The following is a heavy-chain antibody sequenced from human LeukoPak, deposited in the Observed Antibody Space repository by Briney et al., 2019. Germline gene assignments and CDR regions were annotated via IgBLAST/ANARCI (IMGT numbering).Heavy chain of an antibody. CDR1: GGTFSSYA. J-gene: IGHJ4*02. V-gene: IGHV1-69*05. Sequence: SVKVSCKASGGTFSSYAISWVRQAPGQGLEWMGRTIPIFGTANYAQKFQGRVTITTDESTSTAYMELSSLRSEDTAVYYRAREVLSGSYYGNWGQGTLVTVSS. CDR3: AREVLSGSYYGN. CDR2: TIPIFGTA. D-gene: IGHD1-26*01.